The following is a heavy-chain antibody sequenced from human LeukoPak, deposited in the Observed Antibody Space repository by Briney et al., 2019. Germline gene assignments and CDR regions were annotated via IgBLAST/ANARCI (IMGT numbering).Heavy chain of an antibody. CDR2: IGTAGDT. CDR1: GFTFSSYD. V-gene: IGHV3-13*01. CDR3: ARSGLELTPYGMDV. J-gene: IGHJ6*02. D-gene: IGHD1-7*01. Sequence: PGGSLRLSCAASGFTFSSYDMHWVRQATGKGLEWVSAIGTAGDTYYPGSVKSRFTISRENAKNSLYLQMNSLRAEDTAVYYCARSGLELTPYGMDVWGQGTTVTVSS.